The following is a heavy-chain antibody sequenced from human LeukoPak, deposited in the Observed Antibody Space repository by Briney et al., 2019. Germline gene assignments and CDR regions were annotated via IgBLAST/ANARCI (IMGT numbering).Heavy chain of an antibody. CDR3: ASARPGYSFNWFDP. Sequence: ASVKVSCKASGGTFSSYAISWVRQAPGQGLEWMGRIIPILGIANYAQKFQGRVTITADKSTSTAYMELSSLRSEDTAVYYCASARPGYSFNWFDPWGQGTLVTVSS. CDR2: IIPILGIA. D-gene: IGHD6-13*01. J-gene: IGHJ5*02. V-gene: IGHV1-69*04. CDR1: GGTFSSYA.